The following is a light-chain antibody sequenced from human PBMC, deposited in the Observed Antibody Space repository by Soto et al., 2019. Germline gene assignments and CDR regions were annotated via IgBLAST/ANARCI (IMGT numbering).Light chain of an antibody. CDR1: HDITSY. CDR2: DAS. CDR3: QQSYSTLIT. V-gene: IGKV1-33*01. Sequence: DIQMTQSPSSLSASVGDRVTITCQASHDITSYLNWYQHKPGEAPKLLIYDASILEAGVPSRFSGSGSGTHFTFTISSLQAEDFATYYCQQSYSTLITFGQGTRLEIK. J-gene: IGKJ5*01.